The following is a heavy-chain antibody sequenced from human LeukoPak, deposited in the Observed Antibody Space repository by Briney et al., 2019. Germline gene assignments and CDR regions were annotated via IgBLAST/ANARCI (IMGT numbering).Heavy chain of an antibody. J-gene: IGHJ4*02. Sequence: GASLKISFKGSGYRFTSYWIGWVRQMPGKGLEWMGIIYPGDSDTRYSPSFQGQVTISADKSISTAYLQWSSLKASDTAMYYCAKDLYSTPGWTPLKYWGQGTLVTVSS. CDR1: GYRFTSYW. CDR3: AKDLYSTPGWTPLKY. CDR2: IYPGDSDT. D-gene: IGHD6-13*01. V-gene: IGHV5-51*01.